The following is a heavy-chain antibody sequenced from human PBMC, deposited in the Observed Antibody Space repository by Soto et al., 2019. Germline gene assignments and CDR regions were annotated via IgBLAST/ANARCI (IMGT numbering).Heavy chain of an antibody. CDR1: GYTFINYY. CDR2: ISPKSGGT. D-gene: IGHD3-9*01. V-gene: IGHV1-2*02. CDR3: ARPPGYISDWYYFDL. Sequence: QVQLVQSGAEVKKPGASVKISCEASGYTFINYYMHWVRQAPGQGFEWMGRISPKSGGTNYAQKFQGRVRWTWDTSLNTAYMELSRLMSEDTAVYYCARPPGYISDWYYFDLWGQGTQVTVSS. J-gene: IGHJ4*02.